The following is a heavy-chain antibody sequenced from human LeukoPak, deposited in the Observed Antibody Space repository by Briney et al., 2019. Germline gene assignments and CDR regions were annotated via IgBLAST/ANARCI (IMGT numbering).Heavy chain of an antibody. V-gene: IGHV5-51*01. J-gene: IGHJ4*02. CDR2: IYPGESDT. CDR1: GYGFTSYW. D-gene: IGHD4-11*01. CDR3: ARTHSNYMIDC. Sequence: GESLKISCKGSGYGFTSYWIGWVRQMPGKGLEWMGIIYPGESDTKYSPSFQGQVTISADKSISTAYLQWGSLKASDTAMYYCARTHSNYMIDCWGQGTLVTVSS.